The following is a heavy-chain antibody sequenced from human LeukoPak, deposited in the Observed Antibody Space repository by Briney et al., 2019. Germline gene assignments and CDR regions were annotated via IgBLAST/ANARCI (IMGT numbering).Heavy chain of an antibody. D-gene: IGHD1-7*01. CDR2: INYSGST. CDR3: AKGTSRYKFGPFDY. CDR1: GASISSYY. J-gene: IGHJ4*02. V-gene: IGHV4-59*01. Sequence: SETLSLTCTVSGASISSYYWSWIRQPPGKGREWIGDINYSGSTNYRPSLKSRVTISVDTSKNPFSLKLNSVTAADTAVYYCAKGTSRYKFGPFDYWGQGTLVTVSS.